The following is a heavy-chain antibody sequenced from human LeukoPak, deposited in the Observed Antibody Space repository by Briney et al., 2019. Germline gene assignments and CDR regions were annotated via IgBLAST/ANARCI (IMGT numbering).Heavy chain of an antibody. D-gene: IGHD6-13*01. CDR3: ARLGSIAAAGTPDY. CDR2: ISGDGSGT. V-gene: IGHV3-74*01. Sequence: PGGSLRLSCAASGFTFSTHWMYWVRQAPGKELVWVSRISGDGSGTSYADSVKGRFTISRDNAKNSLYLQTNSLRGEDTAVYYCARLGSIAAAGTPDYWGQGTLVTVSS. J-gene: IGHJ4*02. CDR1: GFTFSTHW.